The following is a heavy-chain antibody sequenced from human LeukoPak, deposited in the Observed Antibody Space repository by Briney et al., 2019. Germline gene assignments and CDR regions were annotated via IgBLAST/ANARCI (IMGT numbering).Heavy chain of an antibody. J-gene: IGHJ4*02. CDR2: INPNSGGT. Sequence: ASVKVSCKASGYTFTGYYMHWVRQAPGPGLEWMGWINPNSGGTNYAQKFQGRVTMTRDTSISTAYMELSRLRSDDTAVYYCARATSRLVVAATLAYWGQGTLVTVSS. CDR3: ARATSRLVVAATLAY. V-gene: IGHV1-2*02. D-gene: IGHD2-15*01. CDR1: GYTFTGYY.